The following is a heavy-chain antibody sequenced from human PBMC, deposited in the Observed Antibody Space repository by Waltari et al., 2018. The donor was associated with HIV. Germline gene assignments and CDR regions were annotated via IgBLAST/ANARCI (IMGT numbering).Heavy chain of an antibody. CDR2: IYHSAGT. D-gene: IGHD5-12*01. CDR1: GGSVSSKTYY. V-gene: IGHV4-61*01. Sequence: QVQLQESGPGLVKPSETLSLTCTVSGGSVSSKTYYWSWIRQPPGKGLEWIGYIYHSAGTNYHPSLKRRVTISVDTSKNQFSLRLTSVTAADTAVYYCARGGDGYNLAHAFDIWGQGTMVTVSS. J-gene: IGHJ3*02. CDR3: ARGGDGYNLAHAFDI.